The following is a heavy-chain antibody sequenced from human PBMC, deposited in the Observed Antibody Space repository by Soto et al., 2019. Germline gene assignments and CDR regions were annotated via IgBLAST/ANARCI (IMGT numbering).Heavy chain of an antibody. J-gene: IGHJ4*02. Sequence: GGSLRLSCAASGFTFSSYSMNWVRQAPGKGLEWVSYISSSSSTIYYADSVKGRFTISRDNAKNSLYLQMNSLRDEDTAVYYCARGDPHSSGSPYFDYWGQGTLVTVSS. D-gene: IGHD3-22*01. V-gene: IGHV3-48*02. CDR2: ISSSSSTI. CDR1: GFTFSSYS. CDR3: ARGDPHSSGSPYFDY.